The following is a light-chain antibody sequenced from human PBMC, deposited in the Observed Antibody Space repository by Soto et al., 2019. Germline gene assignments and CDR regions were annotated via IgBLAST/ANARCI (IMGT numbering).Light chain of an antibody. CDR3: QQYDSYWT. J-gene: IGKJ1*01. Sequence: DIQMTQSPSTLSASVGDRVTITCRASQSISSWLAWYQQKPGKAPKLLIYKASSLESGVPSRFSGSGSGTEFTLTISSLQPEDFATYYCQQYDSYWTFGQGTKVAI. CDR2: KAS. CDR1: QSISSW. V-gene: IGKV1-5*03.